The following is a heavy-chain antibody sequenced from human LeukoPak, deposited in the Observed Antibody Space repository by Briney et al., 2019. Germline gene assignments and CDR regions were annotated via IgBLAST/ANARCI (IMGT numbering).Heavy chain of an antibody. J-gene: IGHJ4*02. CDR3: ARGPRGGSDPPDY. V-gene: IGHV1-69*05. D-gene: IGHD3-16*02. CDR1: GDTFSSYA. Sequence: SVKVSCKASGDTFSSYAISWVRQAPGQGVEWVGMIIPIFGTEHHAQKFQGRVTINTDESTSTAYMELSSLRSEDTAVYYCARGPRGGSDPPDYWGQGTLVTVSS. CDR2: IIPIFGTE.